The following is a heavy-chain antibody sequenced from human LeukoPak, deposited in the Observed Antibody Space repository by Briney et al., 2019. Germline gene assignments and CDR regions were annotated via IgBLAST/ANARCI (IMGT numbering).Heavy chain of an antibody. J-gene: IGHJ4*02. V-gene: IGHV1-2*02. CDR2: INPNSGGT. Sequence: ASVKVSCKASGYTFTGYYMHWVQQAPGQGLEWMGWINPNSGGTNYAQKFQGRVTMTRDTSISTAYMELSRLRSDDTAVYYCARDFGDQNEFDYWGQGTLVTVSS. D-gene: IGHD3-16*01. CDR1: GYTFTGYY. CDR3: ARDFGDQNEFDY.